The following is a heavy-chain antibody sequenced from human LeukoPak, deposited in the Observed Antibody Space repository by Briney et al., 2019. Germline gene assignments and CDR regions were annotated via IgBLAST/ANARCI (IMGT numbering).Heavy chain of an antibody. V-gene: IGHV3-7*01. CDR2: IKQDGSEI. Sequence: HPGGSLRLSCAASGFTFSNYWMGWVRQAPGKGLEWVANIKQDGSEIYYVDSVKGRFTISRDTAKDSLYLQMNSLRAEDTAVYYWARDRGHSGYDLYDYGAREPLAPVPS. J-gene: IGHJ4*02. CDR3: ARDRGHSGYDLYDY. CDR1: GFTFSNYW. D-gene: IGHD5-12*01.